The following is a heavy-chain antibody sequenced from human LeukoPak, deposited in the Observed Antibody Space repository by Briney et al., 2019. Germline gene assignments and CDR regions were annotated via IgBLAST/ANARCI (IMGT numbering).Heavy chain of an antibody. V-gene: IGHV4-38-2*01. D-gene: IGHD3-3*01. Sequence: PSHTQSLTRAVSGYSISRGYYWGWIRQPPGKGLEWIGSIYHSGSTYYNPSPKSRVTISVDTSKYQFSLKLSSVTAADTAVYYCARGLTYFDFWSGHHPGSYYMDVWGKGTEVSVSS. CDR1: GYSISRGYY. CDR3: ARGLTYFDFWSGHHPGSYYMDV. CDR2: IYHSGST. J-gene: IGHJ6*03.